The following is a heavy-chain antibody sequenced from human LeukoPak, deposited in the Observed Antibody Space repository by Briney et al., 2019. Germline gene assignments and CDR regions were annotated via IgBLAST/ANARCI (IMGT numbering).Heavy chain of an antibody. D-gene: IGHD3-22*01. CDR3: ARGEYYYDSSGYYYGISGFDY. CDR1: GGSISSGDYY. J-gene: IGHJ4*02. Sequence: SETLSLTCTVSGGSISSGDYYWSWIRQPPGKGLEWIGYIYYSGSTYYNPSLKSRVTISVDTSKNQFSLKLSSVTAADTAVYYCARGEYYYDSSGYYYGISGFDYWGQGTLVTVSS. V-gene: IGHV4-30-4*01. CDR2: IYYSGST.